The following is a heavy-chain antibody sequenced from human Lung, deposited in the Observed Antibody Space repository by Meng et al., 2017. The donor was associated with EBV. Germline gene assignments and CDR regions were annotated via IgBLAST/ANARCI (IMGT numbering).Heavy chain of an antibody. V-gene: IGHV3-30*18. Sequence: QVQLVASGGGVVQLGRPRTRSCAASGFTVSSYGMHWVRQAPGKGLEWVSFRSYDGSNKYYADFVKGRFTISRDNSKNTLYLQMNSLRAEDTAVYYCANSRGRLAVIESLDSWGQGTLVTV. J-gene: IGHJ4*02. CDR3: ANSRGRLAVIESLDS. CDR1: GFTVSSYG. D-gene: IGHD3-10*01. CDR2: RSYDGSNK.